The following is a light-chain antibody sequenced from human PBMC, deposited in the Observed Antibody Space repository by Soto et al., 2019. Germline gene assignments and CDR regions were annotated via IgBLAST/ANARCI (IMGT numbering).Light chain of an antibody. CDR1: NIGVRS. J-gene: IGLJ3*02. Sequence: SYELTQAPSASVAPGQTASITCGANNIGVRSVHWHQKKPGQAPVLVVYDDDARPSGIPGRFSGSNSGNTATLTITRVEAGDEADYYCQVWDDSRDQQVFGGGTKLTVL. CDR2: DDD. CDR3: QVWDDSRDQQV. V-gene: IGLV3-21*02.